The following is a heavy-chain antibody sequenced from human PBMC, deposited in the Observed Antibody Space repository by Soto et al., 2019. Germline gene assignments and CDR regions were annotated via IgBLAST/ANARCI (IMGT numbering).Heavy chain of an antibody. CDR2: INHSGST. Sequence: SETLSLTCAAYGGSFSGYYWSWIRQPPGKGLEWIGAINHSGSTNYNPSLKSRVTISVDTSKNQFSLKLSSVTAADTAVYYCARVLPYYGSGSYFWFDPWGQGTLGTVSS. V-gene: IGHV4-34*01. D-gene: IGHD3-10*01. J-gene: IGHJ5*02. CDR1: GGSFSGYY. CDR3: ARVLPYYGSGSYFWFDP.